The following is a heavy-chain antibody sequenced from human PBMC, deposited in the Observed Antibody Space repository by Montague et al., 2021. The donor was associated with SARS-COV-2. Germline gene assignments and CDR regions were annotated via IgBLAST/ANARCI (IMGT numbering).Heavy chain of an antibody. Sequence: SETLSLTCAVYGGSFSAHWWTWVRQPPGTGLEWIGGINSSGSTNYNPSLTSRVTISVDTSKNQFSLKLSSVTAADTAVYYCARDPLYYYDSSGLLLDWYFDLWGRGTLVTVSS. V-gene: IGHV4-34*01. J-gene: IGHJ2*01. CDR2: INSSGST. D-gene: IGHD3-22*01. CDR3: ARDPLYYYDSSGLLLDWYFDL. CDR1: GGSFSAHW.